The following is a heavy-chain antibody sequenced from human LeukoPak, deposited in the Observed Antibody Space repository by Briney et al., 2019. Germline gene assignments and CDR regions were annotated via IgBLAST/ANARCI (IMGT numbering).Heavy chain of an antibody. CDR3: AGGATWLSNWFDP. Sequence: GGSVKLSCKASGYTFTSYGISWVRQAPGQGLEWMGCISAHNGNTNYAQKLQGRVTMTSDPSTSTAYMELRSLRSDDTAVYYCAGGATWLSNWFDPWGQGTLVTVSS. CDR2: ISAHNGNT. D-gene: IGHD3-22*01. CDR1: GYTFTSYG. V-gene: IGHV1-18*01. J-gene: IGHJ5*02.